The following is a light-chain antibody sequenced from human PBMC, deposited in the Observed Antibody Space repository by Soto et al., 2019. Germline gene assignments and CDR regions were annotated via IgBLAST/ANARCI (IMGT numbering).Light chain of an antibody. Sequence: DFVQTLSPHSLAVSLGDRAPINCKSSQSVLSTSNNRNYLAWYQQKPGKAPKLLIYKASTLKSGVPSRFSGSGSGTEFTLTISSLQPDDFATYYCQHYNSYSEAFGQGTKVDIK. CDR2: KAS. J-gene: IGKJ1*01. V-gene: IGKV4-1*01. CDR3: QHYNSYSEA. CDR1: QSVLSTSNNRNY.